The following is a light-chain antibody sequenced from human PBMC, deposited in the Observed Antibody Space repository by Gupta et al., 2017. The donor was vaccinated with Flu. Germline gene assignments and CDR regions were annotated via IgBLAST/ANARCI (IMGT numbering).Light chain of an antibody. J-gene: IGLJ3*02. CDR1: SSNIGSNT. CDR3: AAWDDSLNVLV. Sequence: QSVLTQPPSASGTPGQRVTIPCSGSSSNIGSNTVNWYQQLPGTAPKLLIYSNKQRPSGVPDRFSGSKSGTSASLAISGLQSEDEADYYCAAWDDSLNVLVFGGGTKLTVL. CDR2: SNK. V-gene: IGLV1-44*01.